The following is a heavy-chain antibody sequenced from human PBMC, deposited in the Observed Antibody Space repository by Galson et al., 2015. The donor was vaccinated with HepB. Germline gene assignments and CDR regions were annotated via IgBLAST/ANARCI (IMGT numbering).Heavy chain of an antibody. CDR3: VSYGA. Sequence: SLRLSCAVTGFTVSSHYMSWVRQAPGEGLEWVSMIHNGDATYYADSVGGRFTISRDRSKNTVYLQMNSLRIEDTAMYYCVSYGAWGQGTLVTVSS. D-gene: IGHD4/OR15-4a*01. CDR1: GFTVSSHY. J-gene: IGHJ5*02. CDR2: IHNGDAT. V-gene: IGHV3-53*01.